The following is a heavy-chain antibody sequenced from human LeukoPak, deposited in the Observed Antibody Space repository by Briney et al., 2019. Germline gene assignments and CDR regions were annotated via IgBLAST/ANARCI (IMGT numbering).Heavy chain of an antibody. CDR3: ARSYGSGSYSQDY. J-gene: IGHJ4*02. CDR1: GYTFTSYY. D-gene: IGHD3-10*01. Sequence: EASVKVSCKSSGYTFTSYYINWVRQATGQGLEWMGWMNPNSGNTGYAQKFQGRVTMTRNTSISTAYMELSSLRSEDTAVYYCARSYGSGSYSQDYWGQGTLVTVSS. V-gene: IGHV1-8*01. CDR2: MNPNSGNT.